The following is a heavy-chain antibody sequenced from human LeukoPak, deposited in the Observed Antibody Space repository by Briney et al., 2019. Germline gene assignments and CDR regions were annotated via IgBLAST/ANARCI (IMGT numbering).Heavy chain of an antibody. V-gene: IGHV3-7*03. CDR2: IKQDGSEK. D-gene: IGHD3-22*01. J-gene: IGHJ4*02. Sequence: GGSLRLSCAASGFTFSSYWMSWVRQAPGKGLEWVANIKQDGSEKYYVDSVKGRFTISRDNAKNSLYLQMNSLKTEDTAVYYCTTDADGGRDYYDSGGPDYWGQGTLVTVSS. CDR3: TTDADGGRDYYDSGGPDY. CDR1: GFTFSSYW.